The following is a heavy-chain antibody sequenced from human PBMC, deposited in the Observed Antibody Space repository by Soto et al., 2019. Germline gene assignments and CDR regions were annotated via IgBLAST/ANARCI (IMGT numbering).Heavy chain of an antibody. CDR1: GGTFSSYA. D-gene: IGHD7-27*01. J-gene: IGHJ6*02. CDR3: ATGVGFYGMDV. V-gene: IGHV1-69*06. CDR2: TIPMFGTT. Sequence: QVQLVQSGAEVKKPGSLVKVSCKASGGTFSSYAISWVRQAPGQGLEWMGGTIPMFGTTSYAQRFQGRVTITADKSSSTAYMELSSLRSEDTAVYYCATGVGFYGMDVWGQGTTVTVSS.